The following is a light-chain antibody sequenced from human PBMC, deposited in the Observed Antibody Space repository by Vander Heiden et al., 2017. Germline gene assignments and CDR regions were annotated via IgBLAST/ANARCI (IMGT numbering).Light chain of an antibody. CDR3: SSYAGSNNLEVV. Sequence: QSALTQPPSASGSPGQSVTISCTGTSSDVGGYNYVSWYQQHPGKAPKLIIYEVSKRPSGVPDRFSGSKSGNTASLTVSGLQAEDEADYYCSSYAGSNNLEVVFGGGTKLTVL. CDR2: EVS. CDR1: SSDVGGYNY. J-gene: IGLJ2*01. V-gene: IGLV2-8*01.